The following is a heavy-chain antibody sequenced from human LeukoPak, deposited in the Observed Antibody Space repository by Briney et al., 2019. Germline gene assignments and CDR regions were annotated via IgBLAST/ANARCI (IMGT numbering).Heavy chain of an antibody. V-gene: IGHV4-34*01. J-gene: IGHJ4*02. CDR3: ARALRSSTSCPAFDY. Sequence: PSETLSLTCAVYGGSFSGYYWSWIRQPAGKGLEWIGEINHSGSTNYNPSLKSRVTISVDTSKNQFSLKLSSVTAADTAVYYCARALRSSTSCPAFDYWGQGTLVTVSS. D-gene: IGHD2-2*01. CDR2: INHSGST. CDR1: GGSFSGYY.